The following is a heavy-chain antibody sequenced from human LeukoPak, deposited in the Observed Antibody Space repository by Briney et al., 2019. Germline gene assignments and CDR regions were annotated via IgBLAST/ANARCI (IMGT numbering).Heavy chain of an antibody. V-gene: IGHV3-9*01. Sequence: PGGSLRLSCAASGFTFDDYAMHWVRQAPGKGLEWVSGISWNSGSIGYADSVKGRFTISRDNAKNSLYLQMNSLRAEDTAVYYCARASSYYDRSGMGHWGQGTLVTVSS. CDR2: ISWNSGSI. D-gene: IGHD3-22*01. CDR3: ARASSYYDRSGMGH. J-gene: IGHJ4*02. CDR1: GFTFDDYA.